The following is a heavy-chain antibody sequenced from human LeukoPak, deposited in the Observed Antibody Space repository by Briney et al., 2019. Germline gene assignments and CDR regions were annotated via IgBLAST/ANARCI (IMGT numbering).Heavy chain of an antibody. Sequence: GGSLRLSCAASGFTFSTYAMSWVRQAPGKGLEWVSGTTASGGSTFYADSVKGHFTISKDNSKNTLYLQMNSLRAEDTAVYYCARDAHSNEELRYFDWLYYYYYGMDVWGQGTTVTVSS. J-gene: IGHJ6*02. CDR1: GFTFSTYA. CDR2: TTASGGST. CDR3: ARDAHSNEELRYFDWLYYYYYGMDV. D-gene: IGHD3-9*01. V-gene: IGHV3-23*01.